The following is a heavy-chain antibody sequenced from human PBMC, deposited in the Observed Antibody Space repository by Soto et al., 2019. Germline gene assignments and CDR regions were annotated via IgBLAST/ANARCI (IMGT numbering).Heavy chain of an antibody. D-gene: IGHD1-20*01. CDR3: ASTSGVTAANEYFQH. V-gene: IGHV3-23*01. CDR2: VSGSGGST. Sequence: EVQLLESGGGLVQPGGSLRLSCAASGFTFSDYGMSWVRQAPGRGLEWVSAVSGSGGSTYYADFVKGRFTIFRDNSKNSLYLQMNALRAEDAALYYCASTSGVTAANEYFQHWGQGTLVPVSS. CDR1: GFTFSDYG. J-gene: IGHJ1*01.